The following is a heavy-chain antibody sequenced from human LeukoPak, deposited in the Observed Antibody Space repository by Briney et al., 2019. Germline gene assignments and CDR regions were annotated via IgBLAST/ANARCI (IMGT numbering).Heavy chain of an antibody. CDR3: ARDPPVIPYYYYGMDV. CDR1: GFTFSSYW. CDR2: IKQDGSEK. Sequence: GGSLRLSCAASGFTFSSYWMSWVRQAPGKGLEWVANIKQDGSEKYYVDSVKGRFTISRDNAKNSLYLQTNSLRAEDTAVYYCARDPPVIPYYYYGMDVWGQGTTVTVSS. V-gene: IGHV3-7*01. D-gene: IGHD2/OR15-2a*01. J-gene: IGHJ6*02.